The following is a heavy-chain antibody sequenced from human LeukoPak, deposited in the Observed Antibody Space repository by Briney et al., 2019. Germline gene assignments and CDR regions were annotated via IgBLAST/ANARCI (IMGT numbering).Heavy chain of an antibody. Sequence: PGGSLRLSCAASGFTFDDYAMHWVRQAPGKGLEWVSGISWNSGSIGYADSVKGRFTISRDNAKNSLYLQMNSLRAEDTALYYCAKGGAMIVVALGYWGQGTLVTVSS. CDR3: AKGGAMIVVALGY. J-gene: IGHJ4*02. CDR1: GFTFDDYA. CDR2: ISWNSGSI. V-gene: IGHV3-9*01. D-gene: IGHD3-22*01.